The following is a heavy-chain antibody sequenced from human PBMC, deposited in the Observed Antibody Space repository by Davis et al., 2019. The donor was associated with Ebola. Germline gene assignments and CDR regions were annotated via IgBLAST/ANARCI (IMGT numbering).Heavy chain of an antibody. V-gene: IGHV3-23*01. CDR3: AKDLYGDYKDDD. Sequence: GESLKISCAASGFTFSIYAMSWVRQAPGKGLEWVSLISGSGGNTYYADSVKGRFTISRDNSKNTLYLQMNSLRAEDTAVYYCAKDLYGDYKDDDWGQGTLVTVSS. CDR1: GFTFSIYA. CDR2: ISGSGGNT. D-gene: IGHD4-17*01. J-gene: IGHJ4*02.